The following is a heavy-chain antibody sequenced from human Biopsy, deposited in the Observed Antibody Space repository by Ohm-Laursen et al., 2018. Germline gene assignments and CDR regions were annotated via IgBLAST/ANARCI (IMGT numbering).Heavy chain of an antibody. Sequence: SLRLSCTASGFNFSIYGMHWVRQAPGKGLEWVAVTSYDGNKKYFADSLKGRFTISRDNSKSTLYLQMNSLRAEDTAVYYCANSIVPIYYDVTGEGAFDVWGQGTMVTVSS. V-gene: IGHV3-30*18. CDR1: GFNFSIYG. D-gene: IGHD3-16*01. CDR3: ANSIVPIYYDVTGEGAFDV. J-gene: IGHJ3*01. CDR2: TSYDGNKK.